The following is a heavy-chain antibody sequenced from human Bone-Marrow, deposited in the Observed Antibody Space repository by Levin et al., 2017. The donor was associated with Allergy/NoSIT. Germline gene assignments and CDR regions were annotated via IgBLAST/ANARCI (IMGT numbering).Heavy chain of an antibody. CDR3: APGMGVTGSPTEH. J-gene: IGHJ1*01. V-gene: IGHV3-23*01. CDR1: GFTFSTYD. Sequence: GGSLRLSCAASGFTFSTYDMSWVRQAPGKGLEWVSAIRGSGSRTFYADSVKGRFTISRDNSKNTVFLQMNSLRVEDTAAYYCAPGMGVTGSPTEHWGQGTLVTVSS. CDR2: IRGSGSRT. D-gene: IGHD6-19*01.